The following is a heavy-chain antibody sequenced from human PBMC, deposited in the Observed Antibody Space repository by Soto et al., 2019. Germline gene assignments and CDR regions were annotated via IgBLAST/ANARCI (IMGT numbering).Heavy chain of an antibody. Sequence: ASVKVSCKASGYTFTSYAMHWVRQAPGQRLEWMGWINSGNGNTKYSQKFQGRVTITRDTSASTAYMELSSLRSEDTAVYYCASSYSNYALIDYYYYGMDVWGQGTTVTVSS. CDR2: INSGNGNT. D-gene: IGHD4-4*01. V-gene: IGHV1-3*01. J-gene: IGHJ6*02. CDR3: ASSYSNYALIDYYYYGMDV. CDR1: GYTFTSYA.